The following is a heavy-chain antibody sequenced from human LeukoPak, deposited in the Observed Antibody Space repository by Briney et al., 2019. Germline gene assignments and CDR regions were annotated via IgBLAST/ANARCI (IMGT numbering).Heavy chain of an antibody. J-gene: IGHJ4*02. CDR1: GFTFDDYA. CDR3: ARGRTDYDSTFDY. CDR2: ISWDVGST. V-gene: IGHV3-43D*03. D-gene: IGHD3-22*01. Sequence: AGGSLRLSCAASGFTFDDYAMHWVRQAPGKGLEWVSLISWDVGSTYYADSVKGRFTISRDNSKNSLYLQMNSLRAEDTALYYCARGRTDYDSTFDYWGQGTLVTVSS.